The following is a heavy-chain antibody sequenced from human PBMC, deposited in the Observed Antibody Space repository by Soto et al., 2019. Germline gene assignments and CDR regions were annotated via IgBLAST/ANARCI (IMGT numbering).Heavy chain of an antibody. CDR3: ASGTGKSDFDY. J-gene: IGHJ4*02. CDR2: IKSKTEAATR. V-gene: IGHV3-15*01. CDR1: GFTFSDAW. D-gene: IGHD2-2*01. Sequence: GGSLRLSCSASGFTFSDAWMSWVRQAPGKGLEWVGRIKSKTEAATRDFAAPVKGRFAISRDDSKNTVFLQMNSLKIEDSGVYYCASGTGKSDFDYWGLGILVIVSS.